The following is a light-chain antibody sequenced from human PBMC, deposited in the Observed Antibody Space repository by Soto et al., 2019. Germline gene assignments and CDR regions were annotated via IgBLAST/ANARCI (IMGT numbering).Light chain of an antibody. J-gene: IGKJ5*01. CDR3: QQRSDWPLMT. Sequence: EIVLTQSPATLYLSPWERATLSCRASHSVSNFLAWYQQKPGQAPRLLISAASNRATGIQARFSGSGSGTDSTLTISSLEPEDFAVYFCQQRSDWPLMTFGQGTRLEIK. V-gene: IGKV3-11*01. CDR2: AAS. CDR1: HSVSNF.